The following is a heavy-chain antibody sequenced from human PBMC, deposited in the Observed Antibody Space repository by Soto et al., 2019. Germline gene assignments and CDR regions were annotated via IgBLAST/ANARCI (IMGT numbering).Heavy chain of an antibody. Sequence: SETLSLTCTISGGSIGTYYWSWIRRPPGKGLEWIGYIHYSGTTHCNPSLKSRVTVSTSTSESQFSLKLSSVTAADTAVYYCSRYYCPSGTCYFFDYSAQGFLVTGSS. CDR3: SRYYCPSGTCYFFDY. V-gene: IGHV4-59*01. CDR1: GGSIGTYY. CDR2: IHYSGTT. J-gene: IGHJ4*02. D-gene: IGHD2-21*01.